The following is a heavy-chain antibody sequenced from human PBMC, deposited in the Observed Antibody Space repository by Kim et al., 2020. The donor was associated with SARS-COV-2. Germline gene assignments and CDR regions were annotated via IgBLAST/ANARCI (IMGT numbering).Heavy chain of an antibody. Sequence: GRFTISRENAKNSLYLQMNSLRAGDTAVYYCARGGGGYCSSTSCYGAFDIWGQGTMVTVSS. CDR3: ARGGGGYCSSTSCYGAFDI. J-gene: IGHJ3*02. V-gene: IGHV3-13*01. D-gene: IGHD2-2*01.